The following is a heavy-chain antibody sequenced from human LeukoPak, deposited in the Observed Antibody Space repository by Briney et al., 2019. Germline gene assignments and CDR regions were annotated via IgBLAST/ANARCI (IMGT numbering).Heavy chain of an antibody. Sequence: PGGSLRLSCAASGFTFSSYAMHWVRQAPGKGLEWVAVISYDGSNKYYADSVKGRFTISRDNSKNTLYLQMNSLRAEDTAVYYCARARGLLHWGQGTLVTVSS. CDR2: ISYDGSNK. CDR3: ARARGLLH. D-gene: IGHD3-22*01. V-gene: IGHV3-30-3*01. J-gene: IGHJ4*02. CDR1: GFTFSSYA.